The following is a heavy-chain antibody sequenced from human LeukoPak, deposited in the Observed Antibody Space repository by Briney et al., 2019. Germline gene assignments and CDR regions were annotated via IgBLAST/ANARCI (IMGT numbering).Heavy chain of an antibody. CDR2: ISYTGSR. J-gene: IGHJ5*02. Sequence: SQTLSLTCTVSGGSINSGGYYWSWIRQHPGKGLEWIGYISYTGSRCYNPSLESRVTISIDTSKNQFSLNLTSVTAADTAVYYCARDLGSDGFNLRNWFDPWGQGTLVTVSS. CDR1: GGSINSGGYY. CDR3: ARDLGSDGFNLRNWFDP. V-gene: IGHV4-31*03. D-gene: IGHD5-24*01.